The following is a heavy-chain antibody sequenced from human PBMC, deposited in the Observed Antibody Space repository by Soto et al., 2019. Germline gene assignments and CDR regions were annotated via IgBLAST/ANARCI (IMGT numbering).Heavy chain of an antibody. D-gene: IGHD3-10*01. Sequence: HPGGSLRLSCAASGFTFSSYAMSWVRQAPGKGLEWVSAISGSGGSTYYADSVKGRFTISRDNSKNTLYLQMNSLRAEDTAVYYCAKDPESALELLFDYWGQGTLVTVSS. CDR1: GFTFSSYA. V-gene: IGHV3-23*01. CDR2: ISGSGGST. CDR3: AKDPESALELLFDY. J-gene: IGHJ4*02.